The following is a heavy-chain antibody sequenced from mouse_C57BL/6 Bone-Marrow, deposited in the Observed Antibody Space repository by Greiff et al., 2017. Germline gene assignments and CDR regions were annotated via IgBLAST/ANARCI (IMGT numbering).Heavy chain of an antibody. CDR2: ILPGSGST. CDR1: GYTFTGYW. J-gene: IGHJ1*03. CDR3: ASGRSATMVPYWYFDV. V-gene: IGHV1-9*01. Sequence: VQLQQSGAELMKPGASVKLSCKATGYTFTGYWIAWVKQRPGHGLEWIGEILPGSGSTNYNEKFKGKATFTADTSSNTAYMQLSSLTNEDPAIYYCASGRSATMVPYWYFDVWGTGTTVTVSS. D-gene: IGHD2-1*01.